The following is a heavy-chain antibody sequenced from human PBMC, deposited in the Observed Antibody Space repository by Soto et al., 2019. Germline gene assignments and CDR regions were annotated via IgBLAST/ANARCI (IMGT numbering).Heavy chain of an antibody. V-gene: IGHV4-59*01. D-gene: IGHD6-25*01. CDR2: IYYSGST. Sequence: SETLSLTCTVSGGSISSYYWSWIRQPPGKGLEWIGYIYYSGSTNYNPSLKSRVTISVDTSKNQFSLKLSSVTAADTAVYYCASSNIAAAGFYYYGMDVWGRGTTVTISS. CDR1: GGSISSYY. CDR3: ASSNIAAAGFYYYGMDV. J-gene: IGHJ6*02.